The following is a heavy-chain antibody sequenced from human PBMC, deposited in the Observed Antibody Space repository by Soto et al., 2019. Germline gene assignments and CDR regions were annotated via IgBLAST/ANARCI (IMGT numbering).Heavy chain of an antibody. J-gene: IGHJ4*01. Sequence: LGLSFAASGLTVSSSYMSWVRQAPGKGLQWVSVIYSAGSTYYANSVKGRFTISSDISTNMVYLQMSSLTEEDTAVYYCASAREPEYSRAIFFDRWGHGDRVTVSS. CDR3: ASAREPEYSRAIFFDR. CDR1: GLTVSSSY. CDR2: IYSAGST. D-gene: IGHD5-18*01. V-gene: IGHV3-53*01.